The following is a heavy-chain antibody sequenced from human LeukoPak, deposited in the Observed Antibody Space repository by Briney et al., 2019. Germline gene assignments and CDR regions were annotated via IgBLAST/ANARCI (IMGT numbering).Heavy chain of an antibody. CDR1: GGSFSGYY. Sequence: PSETLSLTCAVYGGSFSGYYWSWIRQPPGKGLEWIGEINHSGSTNYNPSLKSRVTISVDTPKNQFSLKLSSVTAADTAVYYCARLEYSYGYGQFDYWGQGTLVTVSS. CDR2: INHSGST. J-gene: IGHJ4*02. V-gene: IGHV4-34*01. D-gene: IGHD5-18*01. CDR3: ARLEYSYGYGQFDY.